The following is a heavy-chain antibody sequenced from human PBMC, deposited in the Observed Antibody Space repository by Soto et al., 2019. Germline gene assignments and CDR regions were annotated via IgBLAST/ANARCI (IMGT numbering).Heavy chain of an antibody. D-gene: IGHD3-3*01. CDR3: AKKVTIYAVDPADY. J-gene: IGHJ4*02. Sequence: GGSLRLSCAASGFTFSNYGMSWVRQAPGKGLEWVSVMSGGADDAYYADSVKGRFTISRDNSKNTLYLQMNSLRAEDTAVYYCAKKVTIYAVDPADYWGQGTLVTVSS. CDR1: GFTFSNYG. CDR2: MSGGADDA. V-gene: IGHV3-23*01.